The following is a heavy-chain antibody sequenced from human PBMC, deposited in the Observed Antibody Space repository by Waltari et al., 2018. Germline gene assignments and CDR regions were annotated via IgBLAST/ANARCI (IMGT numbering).Heavy chain of an antibody. Sequence: QVQLAESGGGVVQPGGSLRLSCAASGFIFTAFDMHWVRQPPGKGLEWLASIVFDGDKKDYADSLRGRFSISRDNSNSILYLQMSRLRPEDSALYYCAKTSRHRLAPVTPWALDSWGQGTLLTVSS. CDR2: IVFDGDKK. V-gene: IGHV3-30*02. CDR3: AKTSRHRLAPVTPWALDS. J-gene: IGHJ4*02. D-gene: IGHD1-26*01. CDR1: GFIFTAFD.